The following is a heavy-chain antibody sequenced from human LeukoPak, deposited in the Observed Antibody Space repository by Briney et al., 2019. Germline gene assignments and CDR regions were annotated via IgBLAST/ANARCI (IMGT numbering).Heavy chain of an antibody. CDR3: ARLGATGYFQH. CDR1: GITFSSYS. Sequence: PGGSLRLSCGASGITFSSYSMNWVRQAPGKGLEWVSVIYSGGSTYYADSVKGRFTISRDNSKNTLYLQMNSLRAEDTAVYYCARLGATGYFQHWGQGTLVTVSS. D-gene: IGHD1-26*01. V-gene: IGHV3-53*01. CDR2: IYSGGST. J-gene: IGHJ1*01.